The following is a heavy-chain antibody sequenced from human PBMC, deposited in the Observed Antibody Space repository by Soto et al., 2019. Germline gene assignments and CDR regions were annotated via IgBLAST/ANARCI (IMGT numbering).Heavy chain of an antibody. CDR3: ARGMPVYYGSGSYPLPNLFDP. J-gene: IGHJ5*02. V-gene: IGHV4-4*07. D-gene: IGHD3-10*01. CDR2: IYTSGST. Sequence: QVQLQESGPGLVKPSETLSLTCTVSGGSISSYYWSWIRQPAGKGLEWIGRIYTSGSTNYNPSLKSRVTMSVDTSKNQFSLKLSSVTAADTAVYYCARGMPVYYGSGSYPLPNLFDPWGQGTLVTVSS. CDR1: GGSISSYY.